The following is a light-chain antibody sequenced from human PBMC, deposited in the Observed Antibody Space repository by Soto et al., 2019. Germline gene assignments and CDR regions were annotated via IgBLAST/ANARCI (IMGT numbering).Light chain of an antibody. CDR1: QSVSSSH. V-gene: IGKV3-20*01. Sequence: IVLTQSPGTLSLSPGERATLSCRASQSVSSSHLAWYQQKPGQAPRLLIFGPSNRATGIPDRFSGSGSGTDFTLTISRLEPEDFAVYYCQQYGNSPTFGQGTKVDIK. CDR3: QQYGNSPT. CDR2: GPS. J-gene: IGKJ1*01.